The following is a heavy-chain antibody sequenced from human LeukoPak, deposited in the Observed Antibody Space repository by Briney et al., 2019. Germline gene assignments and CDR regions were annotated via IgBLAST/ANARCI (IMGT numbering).Heavy chain of an antibody. V-gene: IGHV3-23*01. CDR2: SSVGGGSP. J-gene: IGHJ4*02. D-gene: IGHD4-17*01. Sequence: GGSLRLSCAASRFTFSSYAMRWVRESPQRRLEWVSASSVGGGSPYNADSAKGRFTISRDNSKNTLYLQMNSLRAEDTALYYRARTAMGDYVRFPNDYWGQGTLVTVSS. CDR1: RFTFSSYA. CDR3: ARTAMGDYVRFPNDY.